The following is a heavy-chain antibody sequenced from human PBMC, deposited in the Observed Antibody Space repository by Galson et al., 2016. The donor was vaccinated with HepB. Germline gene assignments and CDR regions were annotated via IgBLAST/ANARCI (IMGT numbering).Heavy chain of an antibody. D-gene: IGHD6-19*01. V-gene: IGHV3-7*01. CDR3: WSGYNSGI. J-gene: IGHJ3*02. CDR2: VNEDGSGT. Sequence: SLRLSCAVSGFTFNNAWMSWVRQAPGKGLEYVANVNEDGSGTQYMDSAKGRFTISRDNAKNSVGLQMNSLRAEDTALYYCWSGYNSGIWGQGTRVTVSS. CDR1: GFTFNNAW.